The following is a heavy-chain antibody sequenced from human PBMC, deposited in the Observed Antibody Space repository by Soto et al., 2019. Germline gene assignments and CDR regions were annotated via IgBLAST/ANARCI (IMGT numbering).Heavy chain of an antibody. CDR2: IKQDGSEK. Sequence: GGSLRLSCAASGFTFSSYWMSWVRQAPGKGLEWVANIKQDGSEKYYVDSVKGRFTISRDNAKNSLYLQMNSLRAEDTAVYYCARDGPWYCSGGSCYSQTYNWFDPWGQGTLVTVSS. V-gene: IGHV3-7*01. CDR1: GFTFSSYW. D-gene: IGHD2-15*01. CDR3: ARDGPWYCSGGSCYSQTYNWFDP. J-gene: IGHJ5*02.